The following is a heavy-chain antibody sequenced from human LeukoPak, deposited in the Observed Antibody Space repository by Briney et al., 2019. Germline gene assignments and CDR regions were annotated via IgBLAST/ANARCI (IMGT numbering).Heavy chain of an antibody. CDR2: IYPGDSDT. CDR3: ARLLQGVAGTWGY. V-gene: IGHV5-51*01. CDR1: GYTFTTYW. J-gene: IGHJ4*02. D-gene: IGHD6-19*01. Sequence: GESLKISCKASGYTFTTYWIAWVRQMPGKGLEWMGMIYPGDSDTRYSPSFQCQITISVDKSISIAYLQWSSLKASDTAMYYCARLLQGVAGTWGYWGQGTLVTV.